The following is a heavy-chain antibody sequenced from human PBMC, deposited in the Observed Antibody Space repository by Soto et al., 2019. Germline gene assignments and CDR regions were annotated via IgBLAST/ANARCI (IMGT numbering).Heavy chain of an antibody. CDR2: IYYSGST. D-gene: IGHD6-13*01. J-gene: IGHJ5*02. V-gene: IGHV4-59*01. CDR1: GGSISSYY. CDR3: ARTLRIAAAGITTWFDP. Sequence: SETLSLTCTVSGGSISSYYWSWIRQPPGKGLEWIGYIYYSGSTNYNPSLKSRVTISADTSKNQFSLKLSSVTAADTAVYYCARTLRIAAAGITTWFDPWGQGTLVTVSS.